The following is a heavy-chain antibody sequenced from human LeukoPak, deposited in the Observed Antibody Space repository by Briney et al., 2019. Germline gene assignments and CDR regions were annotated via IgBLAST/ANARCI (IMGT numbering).Heavy chain of an antibody. CDR2: LSGSGGDT. V-gene: IGHV3-23*01. D-gene: IGHD2-2*01. Sequence: GGSLRLSCVASGFTFSRNAMSWVRQAPRKGLEWVSSLSGSGGDTYYADSVKGRFTISRDNSKNTVYLQMNSLKAEDTAVYYCAKDPYGTRYFDYWGQGTLVTVSS. CDR3: AKDPYGTRYFDY. CDR1: GFTFSRNA. J-gene: IGHJ4*02.